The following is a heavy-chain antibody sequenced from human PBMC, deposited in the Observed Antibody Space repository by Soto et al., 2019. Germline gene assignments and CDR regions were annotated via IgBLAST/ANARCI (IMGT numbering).Heavy chain of an antibody. V-gene: IGHV4-31*03. CDR2: IYYSGST. Sequence: SETLSLTCTVSGGSISSGGYYWSWIRQHPGKGLEWIGYIYYSGSTYYNPSLKSRVTISVDTSKNQFSLKLSSVTAADTAVYYCATMGTPATGLYYFDYWGQGTLVPSPQ. D-gene: IGHD1-7*01. CDR3: ATMGTPATGLYYFDY. CDR1: GGSISSGGYY. J-gene: IGHJ4*02.